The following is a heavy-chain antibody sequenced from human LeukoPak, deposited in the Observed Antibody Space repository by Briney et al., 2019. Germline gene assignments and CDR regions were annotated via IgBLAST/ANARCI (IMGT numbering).Heavy chain of an antibody. CDR1: GFTFSSYW. J-gene: IGHJ6*03. CDR2: IKQDGSEK. Sequence: GGSLRLSCAASGFTFSSYWMSWVRQAPGKGLEWVANIKQDGSEKYYVDSVKGRFTISRDNAKNPLYLQMNSLRAEDTAVYYCARAPLANYYYYYMDVWGKGTTVTVSS. D-gene: IGHD3-3*02. V-gene: IGHV3-7*01. CDR3: ARAPLANYYYYYMDV.